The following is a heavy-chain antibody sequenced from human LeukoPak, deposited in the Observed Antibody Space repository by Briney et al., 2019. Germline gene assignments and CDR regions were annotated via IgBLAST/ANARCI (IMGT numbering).Heavy chain of an antibody. CDR1: GFTFSSYA. D-gene: IGHD2-2*01. V-gene: IGHV3-23*01. CDR3: AKGPYIVVVPAAIDY. J-gene: IGHJ4*02. Sequence: SGGSLRLSCAAFGFTFSSYAMSWVRQAPGKGLEWVSAISGSGGSTYYADSVKGRFTISRDNSKNTLYLQMNSLRAEDTAVYYCAKGPYIVVVPAAIDYWGQGTLVTVSS. CDR2: ISGSGGST.